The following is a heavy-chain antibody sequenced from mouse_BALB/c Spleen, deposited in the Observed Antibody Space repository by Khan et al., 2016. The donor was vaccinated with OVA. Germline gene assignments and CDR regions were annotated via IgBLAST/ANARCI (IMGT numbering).Heavy chain of an antibody. D-gene: IGHD1-3*01. Sequence: EVELVQSGGGLVQPGASLKLSCATSGYTFSDYYMYWFRQTPEKWLDWVAYIRHGGGNTYFTETLKGRSTITIANANTTLYLQLIRLTSEDTALYYWARHGYSKVDAMDYWGQGTSGTVSS. CDR1: GYTFSDYY. J-gene: IGHJ4*01. V-gene: IGHV5-12*02. CDR3: ARHGYSKVDAMDY. CDR2: IRHGGGNT.